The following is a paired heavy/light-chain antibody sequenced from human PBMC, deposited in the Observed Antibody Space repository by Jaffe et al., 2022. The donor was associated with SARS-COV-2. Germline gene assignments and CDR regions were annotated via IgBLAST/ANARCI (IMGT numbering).Light chain of an antibody. J-gene: IGLJ3*02. V-gene: IGLV7-46*01. CDR3: LLSYSGDRV. Sequence: QAVVTQEPSLTVSPGGTVTLTCGSSTGAVTNGHHPYWFQQRPGQAPKTLIYDATNKHSWTPARFSGSLLGGKAALTLSGAQPEDEAEYYCLLSYSGDRVFGGGTKLTVL. CDR1: TGAVTNGHH. CDR2: DAT.
Heavy chain of an antibody. D-gene: IGHD2-15*01. CDR1: GGSFSSYNW. CDR2: IYHSRST. V-gene: IGHV4-4*02. CDR3: AGGDYYHGMDV. Sequence: QVQLQESGPGLVKPSGTLSLTCDVSGGSFSSYNWWSWVRQPPGKGLELIGQIYHSRSTSYTPSSRITISVDKSTNQVSLKLSSVTAADTAVYYCAGGDYYHGMDVWGQGTTVTVSS. J-gene: IGHJ6*02.